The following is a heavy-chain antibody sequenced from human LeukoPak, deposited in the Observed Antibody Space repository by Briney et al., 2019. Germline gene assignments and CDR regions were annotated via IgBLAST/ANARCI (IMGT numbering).Heavy chain of an antibody. J-gene: IGHJ4*02. Sequence: GGSLRLSCAASGFTFSSYWMHWVRQAPGKGPVWVSAISSSGGATYYADSVKGRFTISRDNSKNTLYLQMNSLRAEDTAVYYCAKPPLPLGYCSGGSCYFLDYWGQGTLVTVSS. CDR2: ISSSGGAT. CDR1: GFTFSSYW. V-gene: IGHV3-23*01. CDR3: AKPPLPLGYCSGGSCYFLDY. D-gene: IGHD2-15*01.